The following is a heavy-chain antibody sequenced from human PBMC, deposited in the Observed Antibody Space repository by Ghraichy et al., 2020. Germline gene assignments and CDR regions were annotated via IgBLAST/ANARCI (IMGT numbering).Heavy chain of an antibody. D-gene: IGHD6-13*01. J-gene: IGHJ1*01. Sequence: GGSLRLSCAASGFTFDDYTMHWVRQAPGKGLEWVSLISWDGGSTYYADSVKGRFTISRDNSKNSLYLQMNSLRTEDTALYYCAKESIAAALGTQYFQHWGQGTLVTVSS. V-gene: IGHV3-43*01. CDR2: ISWDGGST. CDR1: GFTFDDYT. CDR3: AKESIAAALGTQYFQH.